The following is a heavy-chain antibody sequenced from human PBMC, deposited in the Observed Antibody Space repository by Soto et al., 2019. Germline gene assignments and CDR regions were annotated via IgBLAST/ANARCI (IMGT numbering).Heavy chain of an antibody. J-gene: IGHJ3*01. CDR1: HD. V-gene: IGHV4-59*11. D-gene: IGHD2-21*01. CDR3: ARYSKAVPFDL. CDR2: IYSSGST. Sequence: HDCSWIWQPPGKVLEWIVYIYSSGSTNYTPSLKSRVTISVDTSKNQFSLKLSSVTAADSFVYYCARYSKAVPFDLCGQATLLSVSS.